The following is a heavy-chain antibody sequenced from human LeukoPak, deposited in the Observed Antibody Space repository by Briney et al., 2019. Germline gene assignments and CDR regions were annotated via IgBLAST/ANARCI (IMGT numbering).Heavy chain of an antibody. J-gene: IGHJ4*02. Sequence: ASVKVSCKASGYTFTSYYMHWVRQAPGQGLEWMGIINPSGGSTSYAQKFQGRVTMTRDTSTSTVYMVLSSLRSEDTAVYHCARDSFYYDSSGYYNYWGQGTLVTVSS. V-gene: IGHV1-46*01. D-gene: IGHD3-22*01. CDR3: ARDSFYYDSSGYYNY. CDR2: INPSGGST. CDR1: GYTFTSYY.